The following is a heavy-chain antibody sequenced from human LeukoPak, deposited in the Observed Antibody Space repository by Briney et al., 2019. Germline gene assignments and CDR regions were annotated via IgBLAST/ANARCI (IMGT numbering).Heavy chain of an antibody. CDR2: IKQDGSEK. CDR1: GFTFSSYW. J-gene: IGHJ3*02. D-gene: IGHD1-26*01. Sequence: GGSLRLSCAASGFTFSSYWMSWVRQAPGKGLEWVANIKQDGSEKYYVDSVKGRFTISRDNAKNSLYLQMNSLRAEDTAVYYCARGGNVDGYWAVDRELAFDIWGQGTMVTVCS. V-gene: IGHV3-7*01. CDR3: ARGGNVDGYWAVDRELAFDI.